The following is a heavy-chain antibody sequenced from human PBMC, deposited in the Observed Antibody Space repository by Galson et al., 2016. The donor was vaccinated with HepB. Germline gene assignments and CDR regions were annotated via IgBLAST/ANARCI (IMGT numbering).Heavy chain of an antibody. CDR3: AKMKGQNYYDYGMDV. J-gene: IGHJ6*02. Sequence: SLRLSCAASGFTSSTYGMHWVRQAPGKGLEWVSGIIGSGGRTWYADSVKGRFSISRDNSKNTLYLQLATLRAEDTAVYYCAKMKGQNYYDYGMDVWGQGTTVTVSS. CDR2: IIGSGGRT. V-gene: IGHV3-23*01. CDR1: GFTSSTYG.